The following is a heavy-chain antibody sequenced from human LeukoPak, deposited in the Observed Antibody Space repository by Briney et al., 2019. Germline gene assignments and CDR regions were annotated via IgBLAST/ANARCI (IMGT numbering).Heavy chain of an antibody. Sequence: GGSLRLSCAASGFTFSSYAMSWVCQAPGKGLEWVSAISGSGGSTYYADSVKGRFTISRDNSKNTLYLQMNSLRAEDTAVYYCAKDYYDFWSGYSPFDYWGQGTLVTVSS. V-gene: IGHV3-23*01. CDR1: GFTFSSYA. J-gene: IGHJ4*02. CDR2: ISGSGGST. D-gene: IGHD3-3*01. CDR3: AKDYYDFWSGYSPFDY.